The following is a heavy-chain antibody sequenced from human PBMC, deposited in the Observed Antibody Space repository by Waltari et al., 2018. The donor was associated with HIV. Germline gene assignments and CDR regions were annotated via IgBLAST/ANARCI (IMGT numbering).Heavy chain of an antibody. Sequence: EVQLVESGGGLVQPGGSLGLSCAASGFTFSSYDMHWVRQATGKGLEWVSAIGTAGDTYYPGSVKGRFTISRENAKNSLYLQMNSLRAEDTAVYYCARTLAQGWGLDYWGQGTLVTVSS. V-gene: IGHV3-13*01. J-gene: IGHJ4*02. CDR3: ARTLAQGWGLDY. D-gene: IGHD3-16*01. CDR2: IGTAGDT. CDR1: GFTFSSYD.